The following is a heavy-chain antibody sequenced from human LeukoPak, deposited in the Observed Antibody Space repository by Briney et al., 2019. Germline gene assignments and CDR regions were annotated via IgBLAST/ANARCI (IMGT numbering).Heavy chain of an antibody. CDR3: ARGRRDGYNRRPVLDAFDI. CDR1: GFTFSSYG. V-gene: IGHV3-21*01. D-gene: IGHD5-24*01. Sequence: PGGSLRLSCAASGFTFSSYGMSWVRQAPGKGLEWVSSISSSSSYIYYADSVKGRFTISRDNAKNSLYLQMNSLRAEDTAVYYCARGRRDGYNRRPVLDAFDIWGQGTMVTVSS. J-gene: IGHJ3*02. CDR2: ISSSSSYI.